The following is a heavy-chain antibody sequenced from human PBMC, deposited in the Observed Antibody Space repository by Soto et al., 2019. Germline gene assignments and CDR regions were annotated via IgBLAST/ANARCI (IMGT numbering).Heavy chain of an antibody. J-gene: IGHJ4*02. CDR1: GFTFSSYW. D-gene: IGHD6-19*01. V-gene: IGHV3-74*01. CDR2: INSDGSST. Sequence: EVQLVESGGGLVQPGGSLRDSCAASGFTFSSYWMHWVRQAPGKGLVWVSRINSDGSSTSYADSVKGRFTISRDNAKNTLYLQMNSLRAEDTAIYYCARRGAVAGLHYWGQGTLVTVSS. CDR3: ARRGAVAGLHY.